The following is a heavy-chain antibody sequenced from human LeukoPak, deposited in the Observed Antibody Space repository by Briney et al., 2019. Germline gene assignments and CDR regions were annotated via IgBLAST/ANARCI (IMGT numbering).Heavy chain of an antibody. CDR3: ARVGPYDSSGYYDRFFDY. V-gene: IGHV4-59*01. Sequence: SETLSLTCTVSGGSISSYYWSWIRQPPGKGLEWIGYISYSGSANYNPSLKSRVTISLDTSKKQISLKLSSVTAADTAVYYCARVGPYDSSGYYDRFFDYWGQGTLVTVSS. D-gene: IGHD3-22*01. J-gene: IGHJ4*02. CDR1: GGSISSYY. CDR2: ISYSGSA.